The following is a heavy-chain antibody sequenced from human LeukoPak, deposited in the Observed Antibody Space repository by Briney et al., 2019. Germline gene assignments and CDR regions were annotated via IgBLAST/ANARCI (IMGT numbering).Heavy chain of an antibody. V-gene: IGHV3-30*02. CDR2: IRYDGCNK. J-gene: IGHJ3*02. CDR3: AKDGRGQGFGSAFDI. CDR1: GFTFSSYG. Sequence: GGSLRLSCAASGFTFSSYGMHWVRQAPGKGLEWVAFIRYDGCNKYYADSVKGRFTISRDNSKNTLYLQMNSLRAEDTAVYYCAKDGRGQGFGSAFDIWGQGTMVTVSS. D-gene: IGHD1-26*01.